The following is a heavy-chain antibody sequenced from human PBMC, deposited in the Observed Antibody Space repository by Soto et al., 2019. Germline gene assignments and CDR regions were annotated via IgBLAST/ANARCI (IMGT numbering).Heavy chain of an antibody. CDR1: GGTFSSYA. J-gene: IGHJ4*02. Sequence: QVQLVQSGAEVKKPGSSVKVSCKASGGTFSSYAISWVRQAPGQGLEWMGGIIPIFGTANYAQKFQGRVTITADESTSTAYSELSSLRSEDTAVYYCARLYSGRRDGYNDQDYWGEGTLVTVSS. CDR3: ARLYSGRRDGYNDQDY. CDR2: IIPIFGTA. D-gene: IGHD3-10*02. V-gene: IGHV1-69*01.